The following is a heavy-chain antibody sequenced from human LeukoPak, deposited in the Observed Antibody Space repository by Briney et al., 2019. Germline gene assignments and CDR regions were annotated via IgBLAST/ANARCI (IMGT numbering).Heavy chain of an antibody. J-gene: IGHJ4*02. CDR1: GYSFNSYG. CDR2: ISTYNGNT. V-gene: IGHV1-18*01. CDR3: AREGYCNSTSCDKPFDC. D-gene: IGHD2-2*01. Sequence: ASVKVSCKASGYSFNSYGISWVRQAPGQGLEWMGWISTYNGNTNYAQKFQDRVTTTTDTSTSTAYMELRSLRSDDTAVYYCAREGYCNSTSCDKPFDCWGPGALVTVSS.